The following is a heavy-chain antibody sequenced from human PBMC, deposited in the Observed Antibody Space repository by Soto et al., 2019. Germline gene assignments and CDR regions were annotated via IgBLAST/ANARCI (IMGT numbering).Heavy chain of an antibody. CDR3: ARHVPAAGYYYGMDV. Sequence: QVQLVQSGAEVKKPGSSVKVSCKASGGTFSSYAISWVRQAPGQGLEWMGGIIPIFGTADYAQKFQGRVTIIADEATSTAYMELRSLRSEDPAVYYCARHVPAAGYYYGMDVWGQGTTVTVSS. V-gene: IGHV1-69*12. CDR1: GGTFSSYA. CDR2: IIPIFGTA. D-gene: IGHD2-2*01. J-gene: IGHJ6*02.